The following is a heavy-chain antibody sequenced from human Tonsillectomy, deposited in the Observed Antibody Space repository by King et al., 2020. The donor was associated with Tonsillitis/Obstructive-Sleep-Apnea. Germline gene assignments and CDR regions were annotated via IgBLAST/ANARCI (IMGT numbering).Heavy chain of an antibody. CDR2: ISAYNGNT. CDR1: GYTFTSYG. Sequence: VQLVESGAEVKKPGASVKVSCTASGSGYTFTSYGISWVRQAPGQGLEWMGWISAYNGNTNYAQKFQGRVTMTTDTSTSTAYMDLRSLRSDDTAVYYCAKFTSRYGDCAVDYAVDYWGQGTLVTVSS. J-gene: IGHJ4*02. CDR3: AKFTSRYGDCAVDYAVDY. V-gene: IGHV1-18*01. D-gene: IGHD4-17*01.